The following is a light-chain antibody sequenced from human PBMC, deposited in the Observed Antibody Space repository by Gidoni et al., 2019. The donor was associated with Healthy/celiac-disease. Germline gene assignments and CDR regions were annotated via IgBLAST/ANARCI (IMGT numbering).Light chain of an antibody. CDR1: QSISSW. Sequence: DIKMTKSPSTLSASVGDRVTITCRASQSISSWLAWYQQKPGKAPKLLIYKASSLESGVPSRFSGSGSGTEFTLTISSLQPDDFATYYGQQYNSYSTFGQGTKLEIK. CDR2: KAS. J-gene: IGKJ2*01. CDR3: QQYNSYST. V-gene: IGKV1-5*03.